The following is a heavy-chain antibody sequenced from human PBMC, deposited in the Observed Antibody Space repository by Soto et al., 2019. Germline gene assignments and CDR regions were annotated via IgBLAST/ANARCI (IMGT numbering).Heavy chain of an antibody. D-gene: IGHD3-3*01. CDR2: MNPHSGNT. V-gene: IGHV1-8*01. CDR1: GYTFTSYD. J-gene: IGHJ6*02. Sequence: ASVTVSCTASGYTFTSYDIHWVRQPTGQGLEWMGWMNPHSGNTGYAQRFQGRVTMTRNTSISTAYMELSSLRSEDTAVYYCARGPTGGFWSGYYDYYYYGMDVWGQGTTVTVSS. CDR3: ARGPTGGFWSGYYDYYYYGMDV.